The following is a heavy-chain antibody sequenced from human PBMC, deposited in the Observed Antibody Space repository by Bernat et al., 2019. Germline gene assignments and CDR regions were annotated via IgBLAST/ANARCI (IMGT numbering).Heavy chain of an antibody. CDR1: GFTFSSYS. Sequence: EVQLVESGGGLVQPGGSLRLSCAASGFTFSSYSMNWVRQAPGKGLEWVSYISSSSSTIYYADCVKGRFTISGDNAKNSLYMQMNSLRAEDTAVYYCAREGGSCADHPAGYYYYGMDVWGQGTTVTVSS. J-gene: IGHJ6*02. D-gene: IGHD2-15*01. CDR3: AREGGSCADHPAGYYYYGMDV. CDR2: ISSSSSTI. V-gene: IGHV3-48*01.